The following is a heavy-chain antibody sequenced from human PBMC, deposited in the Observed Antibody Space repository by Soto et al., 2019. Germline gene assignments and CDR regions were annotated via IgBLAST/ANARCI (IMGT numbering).Heavy chain of an antibody. CDR1: GFTFSTYG. V-gene: IGHV3-30*18. D-gene: IGHD5-18*01. CDR2: ISYGGSNK. Sequence: QVQLVESGGGVVQPGRSLRLSCAASGFTFSTYGMHWVRQAPGKGLEWVAVISYGGSNKYYADSVKGRFTISRDNSKNTLYLHMNSLRSEDTAVYYCAKDRSGYNYGYYRRFDYWGQGTLVTVSS. J-gene: IGHJ4*02. CDR3: AKDRSGYNYGYYRRFDY.